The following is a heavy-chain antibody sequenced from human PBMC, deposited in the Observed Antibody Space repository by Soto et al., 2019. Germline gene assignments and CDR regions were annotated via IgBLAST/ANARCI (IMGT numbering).Heavy chain of an antibody. Sequence: EVQLLESGGGLVQPGGSLRLSCAASGFTFSNYAMSWVRQAPGKGLEWVSGISGGGGSSYYADSVKGRFTISRDNSKNSLYLQMNSLRAEDTAVYYCAHNSDVACHSVFFYWGQGTLVIVSS. J-gene: IGHJ4*02. CDR1: GFTFSNYA. CDR2: ISGGGGSS. D-gene: IGHD3-3*01. CDR3: AHNSDVACHSVFFY. V-gene: IGHV3-23*01.